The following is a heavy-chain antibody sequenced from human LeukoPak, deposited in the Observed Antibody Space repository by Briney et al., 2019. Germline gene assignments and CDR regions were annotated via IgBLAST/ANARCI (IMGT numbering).Heavy chain of an antibody. CDR3: ARDQGGYNACDI. D-gene: IGHD5-12*01. J-gene: IGHJ3*02. CDR1: GFTFSDYS. V-gene: IGHV3-21*01. CDR2: ITSGSSYI. Sequence: GGSLRLSCAASGFTFSDYSMNWVRQAPGKGLEWVSLITSGSSYIYYADSVRGRFTISRDNAKTSLYLQMNSLRAEDTAVYYCARDQGGYNACDIWGQGTMVTVSS.